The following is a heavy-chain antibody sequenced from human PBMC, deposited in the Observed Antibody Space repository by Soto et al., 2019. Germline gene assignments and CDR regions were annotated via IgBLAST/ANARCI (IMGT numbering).Heavy chain of an antibody. CDR2: INAGNGNS. CDR1: GYSFSNYD. D-gene: IGHD2-15*01. CDR3: ARDGPEYCSGGSCYRAWFDY. J-gene: IGHJ4*02. Sequence: QVQLVQSGAEVKKPGASVKVSCKASGYSFSNYDMHWVRLAPGQRPEWMGGINAGNGNSLYSQKFQGRLVISRDTSASTAYMELSSLRSEDTALYYCARDGPEYCSGGSCYRAWFDYWGQGTLVTVSS. V-gene: IGHV1-3*01.